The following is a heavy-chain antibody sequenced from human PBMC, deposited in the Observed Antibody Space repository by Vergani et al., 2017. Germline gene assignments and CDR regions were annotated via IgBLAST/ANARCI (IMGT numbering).Heavy chain of an antibody. D-gene: IGHD3-22*01. CDR3: ARHTYYYDSSGYYQFDP. Sequence: EVQLVESGGGLVKPGGSLRLSCAASGFTFSSYSMNWVRQAPGKGLEWVSAISGSGGSTYYADSVKGRFTISRDNSKNTLYLQMNSLRAEDTAVYYCARHTYYYDSSGYYQFDPWGQGTLVTVSS. V-gene: IGHV3-23*04. CDR1: GFTFSSYS. CDR2: ISGSGGST. J-gene: IGHJ5*02.